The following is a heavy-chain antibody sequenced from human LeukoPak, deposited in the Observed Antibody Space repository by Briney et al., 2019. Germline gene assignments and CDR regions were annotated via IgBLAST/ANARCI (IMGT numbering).Heavy chain of an antibody. Sequence: QPGRSLRLSCAASGFIFISYGMHWARQAPGKGLEWVAVISYDGSNKYYADSVKGRFTISRDNSKNTLYLQMNSLRAEDTAVYYCAKDRGRYYGSGSFTSILDYWGQGTLVTVSS. CDR1: GFIFISYG. D-gene: IGHD3-10*01. J-gene: IGHJ4*02. CDR3: AKDRGRYYGSGSFTSILDY. V-gene: IGHV3-30*18. CDR2: ISYDGSNK.